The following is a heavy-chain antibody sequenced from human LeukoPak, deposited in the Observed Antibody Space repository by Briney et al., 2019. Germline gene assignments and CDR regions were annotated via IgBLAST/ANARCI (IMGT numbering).Heavy chain of an antibody. Sequence: PSETLSLTCAVYGGSFSGYYWSWIRQPPGKGLEWIGEINHSGSTNYNPSLKSRVTISVDTSKNQFSLKLSSVTAADTAVYYCARSVDGDCFDYWGQGTLVTVSS. V-gene: IGHV4-34*01. CDR1: GGSFSGYY. CDR2: INHSGST. J-gene: IGHJ4*02. CDR3: ARSVDGDCFDY. D-gene: IGHD5-24*01.